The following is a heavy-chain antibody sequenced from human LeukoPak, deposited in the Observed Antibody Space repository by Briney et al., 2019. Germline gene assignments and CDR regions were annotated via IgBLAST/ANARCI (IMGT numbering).Heavy chain of an antibody. D-gene: IGHD1-14*01. Sequence: PGRSLRLSCAASGFTFSSYGMHWVRQAPGKGLEWVAVISYDGSNKYYADSVKGRFTISRDNAKNSLYLQMNSLRAEDTAVYYCARIRLIGIRRPLPMADVWGKGTTVTISS. CDR2: ISYDGSNK. V-gene: IGHV3-30*03. CDR3: ARIRLIGIRRPLPMADV. J-gene: IGHJ6*04. CDR1: GFTFSSYG.